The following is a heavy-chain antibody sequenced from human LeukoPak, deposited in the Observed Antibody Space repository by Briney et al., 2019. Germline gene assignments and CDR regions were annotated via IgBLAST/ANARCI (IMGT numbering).Heavy chain of an antibody. D-gene: IGHD6-13*01. CDR2: IYYSGST. V-gene: IGHV4-59*01. CDR1: GGPISSYY. J-gene: IGHJ4*02. Sequence: SETLSLTCTVSGGPISSYYWSWIRQPPGKGLEWIGYIYYSGSTNYNPSLKSRVTISVDTSKNQFSLKLSSVTAADTAVYYCARSSPGIAAAEDYWGQGTLVTVSS. CDR3: ARSSPGIAAAEDY.